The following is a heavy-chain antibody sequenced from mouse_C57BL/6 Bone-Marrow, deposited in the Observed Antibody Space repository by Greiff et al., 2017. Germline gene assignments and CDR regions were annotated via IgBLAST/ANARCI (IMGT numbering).Heavy chain of an antibody. CDR2: IDPSDSYT. V-gene: IGHV1-69*01. Sequence: QVQLQQPGAELVMPGASVKLSCKASGYTFTSYWMHWVKQRPGQGLEWFGEIDPSDSYTTYNQKFKGKSTLTVDKSSSTAYMQLSSLTSEDSAVYYCARRWDAMDDWGQGTSVTVSS. J-gene: IGHJ4*01. CDR3: ARRWDAMDD. CDR1: GYTFTSYW. D-gene: IGHD2-3*01.